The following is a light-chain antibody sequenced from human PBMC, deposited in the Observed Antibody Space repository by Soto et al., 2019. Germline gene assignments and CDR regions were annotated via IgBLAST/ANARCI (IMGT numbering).Light chain of an antibody. CDR2: DVT. J-gene: IGLJ1*01. CDR3: CSYAGSYTYV. CDR1: SSDVGGYNY. V-gene: IGLV2-11*01. Sequence: QSALTQPRSVSGSPGQSVTISCTGTSSDVGGYNYVSWYQQHPGKAPTLMIYDVTERPSGVPDRFSGSKSGNTASLTISGLQAEDEADYYFCSYAGSYTYVFGTGTKVTVL.